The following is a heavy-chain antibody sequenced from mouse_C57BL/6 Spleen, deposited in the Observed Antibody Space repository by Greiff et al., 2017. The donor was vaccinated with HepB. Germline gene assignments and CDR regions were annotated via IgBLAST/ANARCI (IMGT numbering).Heavy chain of an antibody. CDR3: ARGDYYGSSFSYAMDY. V-gene: IGHV1-50*01. CDR1: GYTFTSYW. CDR2: IDPSDSYT. J-gene: IGHJ4*01. D-gene: IGHD1-1*01. Sequence: VKLQQPGAELVKPGASVKLSCKASGYTFTSYWMQWVKQRPGQGLEWIGEIDPSDSYTNYNQKFKGKATLTVDTSSSTAYMQLSSLTSEDSAVYYCARGDYYGSSFSYAMDYWGQGTSVTVSS.